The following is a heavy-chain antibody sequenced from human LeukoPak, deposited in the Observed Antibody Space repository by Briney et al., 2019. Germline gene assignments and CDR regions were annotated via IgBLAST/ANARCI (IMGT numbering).Heavy chain of an antibody. CDR1: RFTFSSYS. J-gene: IGHJ3*02. CDR2: ISSGSSYI. CDR3: AGGEYYYDSSGYHHAFDI. Sequence: GGSLRLSCAASRFTFSSYSMNWVRQAPGKGLEWVSSISSGSSYIYYADSVKGRFTISRDNAKSSLYLQMNSLRAEDTAVYYCAGGEYYYDSSGYHHAFDIWGQGTMVTVSS. D-gene: IGHD3-22*01. V-gene: IGHV3-21*01.